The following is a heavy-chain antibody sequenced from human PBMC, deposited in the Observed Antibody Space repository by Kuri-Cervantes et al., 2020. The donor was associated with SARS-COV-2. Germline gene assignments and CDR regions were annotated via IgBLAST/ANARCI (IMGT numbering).Heavy chain of an antibody. Sequence: SETLSLPCAASGGSFSGYSWSWIRQPPGKGLEWIGEINHSGSTNYNPSLKSRVTISVDTSTNQFSLKLSSVTAADTAVYYCVSRYCRSTSCYRTTGTYYFDYWGQGTLVTVSS. V-gene: IGHV4-34*01. D-gene: IGHD2-2*02. CDR1: GGSFSGYS. CDR3: VSRYCRSTSCYRTTGTYYFDY. J-gene: IGHJ4*02. CDR2: INHSGST.